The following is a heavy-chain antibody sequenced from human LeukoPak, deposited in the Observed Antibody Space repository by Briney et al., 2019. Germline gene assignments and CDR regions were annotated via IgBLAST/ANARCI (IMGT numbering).Heavy chain of an antibody. V-gene: IGHV1-69*13. CDR2: IIPIFGTA. Sequence: ASVKVSCKASGGTFSSYAISWVRQAPGQGLEWMGGIIPIFGTANYAQKFQGRVTITADESTSTAYMELSSLRSEDTAVYYCASPHGISGSYWPYYYYGMGVWGQGTTVTVSS. CDR1: GGTFSSYA. CDR3: ASPHGISGSYWPYYYYGMGV. J-gene: IGHJ6*02. D-gene: IGHD1-26*01.